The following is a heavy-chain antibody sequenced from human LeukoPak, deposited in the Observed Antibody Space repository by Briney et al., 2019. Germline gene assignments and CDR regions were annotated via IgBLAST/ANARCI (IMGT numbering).Heavy chain of an antibody. V-gene: IGHV3-7*01. CDR3: ATLKTYYDYVWGSYFDN. CDR2: IKQDGSEK. CDR1: GFTFSSYW. Sequence: PGGSLRLSCAASGFTFSSYWMSWVRQAPGKGLEWVANIKQDGSEKYYVDSVKGRFTISKDNAKNSLYLQMNSLRAEDTAVYYCATLKTYYDYVWGSYFDNWGQGTLVTVSS. D-gene: IGHD3-16*01. J-gene: IGHJ5*02.